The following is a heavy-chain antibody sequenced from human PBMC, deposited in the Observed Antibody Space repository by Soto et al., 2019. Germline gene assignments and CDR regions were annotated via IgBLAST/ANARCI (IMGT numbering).Heavy chain of an antibody. Sequence: QVQLQESGPGLVKPSQTLSLTCTVSGGSISSGGYYWNWIRQDPGKGLEWIGYIYYIGTTYYNPSLKSRITISLATSKHQFSLKLSSVTAADTAVYYCARSVFPWGQGTLVTVSS. J-gene: IGHJ5*02. CDR2: IYYIGTT. CDR3: ARSVFP. V-gene: IGHV4-31*03. CDR1: GGSISSGGYY.